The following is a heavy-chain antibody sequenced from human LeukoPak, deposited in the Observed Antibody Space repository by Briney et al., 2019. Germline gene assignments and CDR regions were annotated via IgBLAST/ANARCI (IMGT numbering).Heavy chain of an antibody. CDR2: LSGSGGGT. CDR3: AKRGVVIRVFLVGFHKEAYYFDS. J-gene: IGHJ4*02. Sequence: GGSLRLSCAVSGITLSNYGMSWVRQAPGKGLEWVAGLSGSGGGTNYADSVQGRFTISRDNPKKPLYLQMNSLRAEDTAVYFCAKRGVVIRVFLVGFHKEAYYFDSWGQGALVTVSS. V-gene: IGHV3-23*01. D-gene: IGHD3-10*01. CDR1: GITLSNYG.